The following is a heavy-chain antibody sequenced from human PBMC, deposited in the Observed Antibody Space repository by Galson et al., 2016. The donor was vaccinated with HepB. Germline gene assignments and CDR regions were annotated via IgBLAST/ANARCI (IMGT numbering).Heavy chain of an antibody. CDR1: GFIFSVYN. CDR2: ITRSSDTM. V-gene: IGHV3-48*02. D-gene: IGHD3-16*01. CDR3: ARDDYFRLGY. Sequence: SLRLSCAASGFIFSVYNMNWARPAPGTGLEWIAWITRSSDTMYYADSVKGRFTISRDNAKNSLYLKMNSLRDGDTAVYYCARDDYFRLGYWGQGTMVTVSS. J-gene: IGHJ3*01.